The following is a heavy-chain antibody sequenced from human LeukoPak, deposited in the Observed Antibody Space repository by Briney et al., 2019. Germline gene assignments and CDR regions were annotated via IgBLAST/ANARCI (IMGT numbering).Heavy chain of an antibody. V-gene: IGHV3-23*01. Sequence: GGSLRLSCAASGFTFSNYAMSWVRQAPGKGLEWVSVISGSGNNTYYAGSVKGRFTISRDNSKNTLYLQMNSLRAEDTAVYYCAKDVQSAMIVVTYWHYYYGMDVWGQGTTVTVSS. CDR1: GFTFSNYA. CDR3: AKDVQSAMIVVTYWHYYYGMDV. J-gene: IGHJ6*02. CDR2: ISGSGNNT. D-gene: IGHD3-22*01.